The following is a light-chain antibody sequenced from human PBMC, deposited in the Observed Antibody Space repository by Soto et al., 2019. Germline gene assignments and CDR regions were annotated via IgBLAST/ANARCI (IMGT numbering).Light chain of an antibody. CDR1: QSISSSY. J-gene: IGKJ2*01. CDR3: QQYGSSPRT. V-gene: IGKV3-20*01. Sequence: EIVLTQSPATLSLSPGERAALSCRASQSISSSYLAWYQLKPGQPPRLLIYDASSRATGVPDRFSGIGSGTDFSLTISRLETEDFAVYFCQQYGSSPRTFGQGNNLEIK. CDR2: DAS.